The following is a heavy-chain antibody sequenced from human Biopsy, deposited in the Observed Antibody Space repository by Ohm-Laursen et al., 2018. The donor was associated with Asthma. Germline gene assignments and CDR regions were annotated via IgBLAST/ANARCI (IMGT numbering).Heavy chain of an antibody. V-gene: IGHV3-53*01. CDR1: GFAVSRDY. D-gene: IGHD3-22*01. J-gene: IGHJ4*02. Sequence: GSLRLSCAASGFAVSRDYMFWVRQAPGKGLEWVSVIYSGGTSHTADSVRGRFTISRDYSKNTLYLRMHSLRAEDTAVYYCARGDSSNWPHYYFDYWGQGTLVTVSS. CDR3: ARGDSSNWPHYYFDY. CDR2: IYSGGTS.